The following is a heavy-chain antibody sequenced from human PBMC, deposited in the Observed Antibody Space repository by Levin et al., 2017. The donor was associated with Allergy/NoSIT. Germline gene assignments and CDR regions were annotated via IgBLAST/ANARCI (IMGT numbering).Heavy chain of an antibody. CDR1: GYTFTTYG. Sequence: GESLKISCKASGYTFTTYGISWVRQAPGQGLEWMGWISTYNGNTNYAQKLQARITMTTDTSTSTAYMELRSLRSDDTALYYCARITIFGVVSLWGQGTLVTVSS. J-gene: IGHJ4*02. V-gene: IGHV1-18*01. CDR3: ARITIFGVVSL. D-gene: IGHD3-3*01. CDR2: ISTYNGNT.